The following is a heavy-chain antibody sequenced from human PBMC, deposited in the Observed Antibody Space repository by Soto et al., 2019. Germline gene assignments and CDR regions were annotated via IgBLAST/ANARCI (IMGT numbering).Heavy chain of an antibody. J-gene: IGHJ4*02. CDR3: ARDGYCTHGFCSAYFFDY. CDR2: FSRRDNII. D-gene: IGHD2-8*01. CDR1: GFTFSDYS. Sequence: GGSLRLSCVASGFTFSDYSMNWVRQAPGKGLEWISYFSRRDNIIYYADSVKGRFTMSRDNAKNSLYLQMNSLRDEDTALYYCARDGYCTHGFCSAYFFDYWGLGTLVTVSS. V-gene: IGHV3-48*02.